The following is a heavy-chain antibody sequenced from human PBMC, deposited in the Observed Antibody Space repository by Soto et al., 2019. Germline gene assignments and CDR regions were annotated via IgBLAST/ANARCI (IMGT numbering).Heavy chain of an antibody. J-gene: IGHJ4*02. CDR2: IRSKAYGWTT. Sequence: PGGSLRLSCTASGFTFGDYAMSRFRQAPGKELEWVGFIRSKAYGWTTEYAASVKGRFTISRDDSKSIAYLQMNSLKTEDTAVYYCTRRGPDYDILTEIFDYWGQGTLVTVSS. CDR3: TRRGPDYDILTEIFDY. V-gene: IGHV3-49*03. CDR1: GFTFGDYA. D-gene: IGHD3-9*01.